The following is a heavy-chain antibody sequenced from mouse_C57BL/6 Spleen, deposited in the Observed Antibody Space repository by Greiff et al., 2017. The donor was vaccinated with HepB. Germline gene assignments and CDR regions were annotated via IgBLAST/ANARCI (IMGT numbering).Heavy chain of an antibody. J-gene: IGHJ2*01. CDR2: IDPETGGT. V-gene: IGHV1-15*01. CDR1: GYTFTDYE. CDR3: TRYDGYYTYYFDY. D-gene: IGHD2-3*01. Sequence: QVHVKQSGAELVRPGASVTLSCKASGYTFTDYEMHWVKQTPVHGLEWIGAIDPETGGTAYNQKFKGKAILTADKSSSTAYMELRSLTSEDSAVYYCTRYDGYYTYYFDYWGQGTTLTVSS.